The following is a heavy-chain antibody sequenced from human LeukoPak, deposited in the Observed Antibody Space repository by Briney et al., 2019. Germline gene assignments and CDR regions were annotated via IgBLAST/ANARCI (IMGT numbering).Heavy chain of an antibody. J-gene: IGHJ3*01. CDR1: GGSISGSY. CDR3: AKGGWSLDV. D-gene: IGHD6-19*01. Sequence: SETLSLTCTVSGGSISGSYWSWIRQSPGKGLEWIGYIYYNGNTDYNPSLRSRLTMSVDTSKNQFSLKLTSVTAADTALYYCAKGGWSLDVWGQGTMVTVSS. CDR2: IYYNGNT. V-gene: IGHV4-59*03.